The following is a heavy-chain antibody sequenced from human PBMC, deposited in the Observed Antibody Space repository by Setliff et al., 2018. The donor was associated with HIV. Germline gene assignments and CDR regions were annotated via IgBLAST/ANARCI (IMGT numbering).Heavy chain of an antibody. Sequence: PSETLSLTCTVSGGSISSHYWSWIRQPPGKGLEWIGFISYSGSPNSNPSLKSRVTISVDTSKNQFSLRLSSVTAADTAVYYCARDGRHDRNRWYVTHQYFKYWGQGTLVTV. D-gene: IGHD2-15*01. CDR1: GGSISSHY. CDR2: ISYSGSP. J-gene: IGHJ1*01. CDR3: ARDGRHDRNRWYVTHQYFKY. V-gene: IGHV4-59*11.